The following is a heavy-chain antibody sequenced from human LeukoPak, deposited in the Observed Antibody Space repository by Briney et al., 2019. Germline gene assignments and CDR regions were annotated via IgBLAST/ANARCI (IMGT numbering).Heavy chain of an antibody. D-gene: IGHD5-12*01. CDR1: GFSVSIHY. CDR3: ARDQDSGYGDAFDI. Sequence: RGSLRLSCAASGFSVSIHYMAWVRQAPGKGLEWVSVIYSGGTTYYADSVKGRFTISRDNSKNTLYLQMNSLRAEDTAVYYCARDQDSGYGDAFDIWGQGTMVTVSS. CDR2: IYSGGTT. J-gene: IGHJ3*02. V-gene: IGHV3-66*01.